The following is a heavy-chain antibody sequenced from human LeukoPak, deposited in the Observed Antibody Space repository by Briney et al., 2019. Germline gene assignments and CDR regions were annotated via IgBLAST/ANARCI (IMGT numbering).Heavy chain of an antibody. Sequence: SVKVSCKASGTTFSRSAISWVRQAPGRGLEWMGGVIPILGTTNYMQKFQDRVSITTDDSTSTAYMEVTSLKSVDTAVYYCARDDGSATMGFDSWGEGTLVIVSS. CDR3: ARDDGSATMGFDS. CDR2: VIPILGTT. J-gene: IGHJ4*02. D-gene: IGHD1-26*01. V-gene: IGHV1-69*05. CDR1: GTTFSRSA.